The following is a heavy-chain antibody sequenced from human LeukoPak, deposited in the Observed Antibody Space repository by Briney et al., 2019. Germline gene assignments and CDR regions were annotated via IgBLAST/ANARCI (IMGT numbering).Heavy chain of an antibody. CDR3: ARGLVVPAAILIGWFDP. CDR1: GGSFSGYY. CDR2: INHSGST. D-gene: IGHD2-2*01. J-gene: IGHJ5*02. Sequence: SETLSLTCAVYGGSFSGYYWSWIRQPPGKGLEWIGEINHSGSTNYNPSLKSRVTISVDTSKNQFSLKLSFVTAADTAVYYCARGLVVPAAILIGWFDPWGQGTLVTVSS. V-gene: IGHV4-34*01.